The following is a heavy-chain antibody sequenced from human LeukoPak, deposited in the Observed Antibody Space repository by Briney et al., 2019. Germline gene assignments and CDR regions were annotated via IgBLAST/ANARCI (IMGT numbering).Heavy chain of an antibody. D-gene: IGHD6-13*01. Sequence: GGSLRLSCAASGFTVSSSYMSWVRQAPGKGLEWVSSVDDGGGGTYYADSVKGRFTISRDNSKDTLYLQMNGLRAEDTAVYFCAKQSAGSAAWYSLHYDFWGQGTLVTVSS. V-gene: IGHV3-53*01. CDR2: DDGGGGT. CDR1: GFTVSSSY. J-gene: IGHJ4*02. CDR3: AKQSAGSAAWYSLHYDF.